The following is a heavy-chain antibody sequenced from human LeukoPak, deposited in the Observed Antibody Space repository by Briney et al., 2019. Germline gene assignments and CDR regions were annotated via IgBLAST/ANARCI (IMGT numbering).Heavy chain of an antibody. CDR1: GFTFSSYA. J-gene: IGHJ3*02. CDR2: ISGSGGST. V-gene: IGHV3-23*01. Sequence: PGGSLRLSCAASGFTFSSYAMSWVRQAPGKGLEWVSAISGSGGSTYYADSVKGRFTISRDNSKNTLYLQMNSLRAEDTAVYYCAKAAHIVLVVYAIPADDAFDIWSRGTMVTVSS. D-gene: IGHD2-8*02. CDR3: AKAAHIVLVVYAIPADDAFDI.